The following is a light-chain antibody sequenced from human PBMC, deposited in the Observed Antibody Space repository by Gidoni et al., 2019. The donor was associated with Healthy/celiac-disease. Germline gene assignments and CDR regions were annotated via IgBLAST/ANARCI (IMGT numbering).Light chain of an antibody. CDR2: GAS. Sequence: EMVLTQPPGTLSLSPGERATPSCSASQSVISSSLAWYQQKPGQAPSLLSYGASSRATVLPDRFSGSGSGKDFTLIISRLEPEYLAVYYWQKYGSLPMTFGQGTKVEIK. J-gene: IGKJ1*01. CDR3: QKYGSLPMT. CDR1: QSVISSS. V-gene: IGKV3-20*01.